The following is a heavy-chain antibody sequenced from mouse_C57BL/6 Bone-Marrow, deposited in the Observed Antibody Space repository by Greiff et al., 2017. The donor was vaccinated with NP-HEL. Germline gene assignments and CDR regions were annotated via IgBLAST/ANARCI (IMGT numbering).Heavy chain of an antibody. V-gene: IGHV5-16*01. CDR2: INYDGSST. D-gene: IGHD2-3*01. J-gene: IGHJ3*01. CDR1: GFTFSDYY. Sequence: LVESEGGLVQPGSSMKLSCTASGFTFSDYYMAWVRQVPEKGLEWVANINYDGSSTYYLDSLKSRFIISRDNAKNILYLQMSSLKSEDTATYYCARVGGYYVFAYWGQGTLVTVSA. CDR3: ARVGGYYVFAY.